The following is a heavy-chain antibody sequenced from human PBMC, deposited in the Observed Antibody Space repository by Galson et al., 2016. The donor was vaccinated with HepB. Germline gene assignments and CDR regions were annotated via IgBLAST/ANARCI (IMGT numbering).Heavy chain of an antibody. CDR1: GFSFSDHF. J-gene: IGHJ4*02. CDR3: VRDSVYFYLDY. Sequence: SLRLSCAASGFSFSDHFMDWVRQAPGTGLEWVARIRNRVSSFSTDNAAAVRGRFIISRDDSKKSLSLQMNYLKTEDTAVYYCVRDSVYFYLDYWGQGTQVTVSS. CDR2: IRNRVSSFST. D-gene: IGHD5/OR15-5a*01. V-gene: IGHV3-72*01.